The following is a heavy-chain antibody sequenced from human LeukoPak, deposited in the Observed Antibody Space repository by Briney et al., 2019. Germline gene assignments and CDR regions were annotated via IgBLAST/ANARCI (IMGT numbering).Heavy chain of an antibody. CDR1: GFTFSSYE. Sequence: PGGSLRLSCAASGFTFSSYEMNWVRQAPGKGLEWVSYISSSGSTIYYADSVKGRFTISRDNAKNSLYLQMNSLRAEDTAVYYCARDDQYYYDSSGYYTNWGQGTLVTVSS. V-gene: IGHV3-48*03. J-gene: IGHJ4*02. CDR3: ARDDQYYYDSSGYYTN. CDR2: ISSSGSTI. D-gene: IGHD3-22*01.